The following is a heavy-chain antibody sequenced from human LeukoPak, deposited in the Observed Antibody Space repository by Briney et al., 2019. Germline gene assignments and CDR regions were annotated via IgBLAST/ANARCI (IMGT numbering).Heavy chain of an antibody. J-gene: IGHJ4*02. CDR1: GFTFSAFA. D-gene: IGHD7-27*01. CDR3: ARLITGDVDY. CDR2: IYSGGST. Sequence: GGSLRLSCAASGFTFSAFAMNWVRQAPGKGLEWVSVIYSGGSTYYADSVKGRYTISRDNSKNTVYLQMNSLRAEDTAVYYCARLITGDVDYWGQGTLVTVSS. V-gene: IGHV3-66*04.